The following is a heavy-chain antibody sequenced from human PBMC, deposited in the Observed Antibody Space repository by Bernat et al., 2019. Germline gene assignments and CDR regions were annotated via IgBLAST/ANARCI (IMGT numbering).Heavy chain of an antibody. D-gene: IGHD3-10*01. CDR3: TRSGARAEQTFDY. V-gene: IGHV3-73*01. CDR1: GLTFSDST. CDR2: VRTKANGFAT. Sequence: EVQLAESGGGLVQPGGSLKLSCAASGLTFSDSTMQWVRQASGKGLEWVGRVRTKANGFATSYAESVKGRFTISRDDSKNTAYLQMNSPKIEDTAVYYCTRSGARAEQTFDYWGQGTLVTVSS. J-gene: IGHJ4*02.